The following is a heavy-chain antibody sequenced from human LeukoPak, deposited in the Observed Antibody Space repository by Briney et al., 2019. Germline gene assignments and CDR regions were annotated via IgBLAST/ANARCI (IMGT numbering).Heavy chain of an antibody. J-gene: IGHJ4*02. V-gene: IGHV4-59*01. Sequence: SETLSLTCTVSGGSISSYYWSWIRQPPGKGLEWIGFIYYSGSTHYKPSLKSRGTISVDTFKNQYSLKLSSVTAADTAVYYCARSSESYDSSGYYSYYFDYWGQGTLVTVSS. CDR2: IYYSGST. CDR1: GGSISSYY. CDR3: ARSSESYDSSGYYSYYFDY. D-gene: IGHD3-22*01.